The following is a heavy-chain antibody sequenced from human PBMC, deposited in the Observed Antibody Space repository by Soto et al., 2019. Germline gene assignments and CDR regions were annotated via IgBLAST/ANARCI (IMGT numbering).Heavy chain of an antibody. CDR3: ARDLWGYCGTDCYPLDV. CDR1: GASISGYY. D-gene: IGHD2-21*02. J-gene: IGHJ6*02. V-gene: IGHV4-59*01. Sequence: SETLSLTCTVSGASISGYYWSWIRQPPGKGLEWIGYMYNTGSTVYNPSFKSRVTISVDTSMSQLSLRLNSVTAADTAVYYCARDLWGYCGTDCYPLDVWGQGTTVTVS. CDR2: MYNTGST.